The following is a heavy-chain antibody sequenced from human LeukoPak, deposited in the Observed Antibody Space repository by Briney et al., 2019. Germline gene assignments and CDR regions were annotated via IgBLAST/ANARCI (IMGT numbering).Heavy chain of an antibody. J-gene: IGHJ4*02. D-gene: IGHD3-22*01. V-gene: IGHV3-30-3*01. CDR1: GFIFSNYA. CDR3: ARVPGSSAYLPLDY. CDR2: ISYDGSNQ. Sequence: GGSLRLSCAASGFIFSNYAMHWVRQAPGKGLEWAAVISYDGSNQYYVDSVKGRFTVSRDNSKNTLDLEMNSLRVEDTAVYYCARVPGSSAYLPLDYWGQGTLVTVSS.